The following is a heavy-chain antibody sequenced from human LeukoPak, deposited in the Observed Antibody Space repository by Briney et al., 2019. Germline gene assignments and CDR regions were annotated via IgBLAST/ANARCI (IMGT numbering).Heavy chain of an antibody. CDR1: GFTFSSYG. CDR3: AKGNLPGYYKGPPFDY. J-gene: IGHJ4*02. V-gene: IGHV3-33*06. D-gene: IGHD3-9*01. CDR2: IWYDGSNK. Sequence: PGGSLRLSCAASGFTFSSYGMHWVRQAPGKGLEWVAVIWYDGSNKYYADSVKGRFTISRDNSKNTLYLQMNSLRAEDTAVYYCAKGNLPGYYKGPPFDYWGQGTLVTVSS.